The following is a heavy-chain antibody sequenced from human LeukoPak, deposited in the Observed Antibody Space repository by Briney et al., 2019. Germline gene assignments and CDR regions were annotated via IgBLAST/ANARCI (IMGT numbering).Heavy chain of an antibody. V-gene: IGHV4-61*01. CDR2: FHYSRST. CDR3: ARAVFAFDI. CDR1: GASISIGSYY. J-gene: IGHJ3*02. Sequence: PSETLSLTCTVSGASISIGSYYWSWIRQPPGKGLEWIGYFHYSRSTNYNPSLTSRVPISIDTSKNQFALKLSSVTAADTAVYYCARAVFAFDIWGQGTMVAVSP. D-gene: IGHD3-16*01.